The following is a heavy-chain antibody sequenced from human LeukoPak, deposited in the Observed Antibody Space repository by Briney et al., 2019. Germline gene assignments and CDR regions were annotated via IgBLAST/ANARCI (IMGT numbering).Heavy chain of an antibody. CDR3: ARDLGDGYKDAFDI. CDR2: IYTSGST. CDR1: GGSISSGGYY. Sequence: SQTLSLTCTVSGGSISSGGYYWSWIRQPAGKGLEWIGRIYTSGSTNYNLSLKSRVTMSVDTSKNQFSLKLSSVTAADTAVYYCARDLGDGYKDAFDIWGQGTMVTVSS. D-gene: IGHD5-24*01. V-gene: IGHV4-61*02. J-gene: IGHJ3*02.